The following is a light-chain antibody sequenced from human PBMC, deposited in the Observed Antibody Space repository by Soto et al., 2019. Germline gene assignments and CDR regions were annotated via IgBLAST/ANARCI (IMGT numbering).Light chain of an antibody. CDR2: GTT. CDR3: QHYGDSSWT. CDR1: RSVSDTL. Sequence: EIVLTQSPGTLSLSPGERATLSCRADRSVSDTLLTWFQQKPGQAPRLLIFGTTNRAPGIPDRFSGSGSGTDFTLTISSLEPDDVAVYYCQHYGDSSWTFGQGTKVEIK. V-gene: IGKV3-20*01. J-gene: IGKJ1*01.